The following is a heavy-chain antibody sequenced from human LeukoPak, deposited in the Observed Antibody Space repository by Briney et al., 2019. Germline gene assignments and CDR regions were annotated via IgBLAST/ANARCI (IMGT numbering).Heavy chain of an antibody. D-gene: IGHD2-21*01. V-gene: IGHV4-59*08. J-gene: IGHJ6*02. Sequence: SETLSLTCKISGDSISRYYWSWIRQPPGKGLEWIGYVYNSGSTDYNPSLKSRLTISADMSKNLFSLKLRSVTAADTAVYYCASHCGTTDCYSYYAMDVWGQGTTVIV. CDR2: VYNSGST. CDR1: GDSISRYY. CDR3: ASHCGTTDCYSYYAMDV.